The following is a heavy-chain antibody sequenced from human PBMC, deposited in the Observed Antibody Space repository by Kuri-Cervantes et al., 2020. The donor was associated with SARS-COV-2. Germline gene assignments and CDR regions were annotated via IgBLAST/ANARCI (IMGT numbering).Heavy chain of an antibody. Sequence: LSLTCAASGFTFSGHWIHWVRQAPGKGLEWVSVIYSCGSIYYADSVKGRFTISRDNAKNSLYLQMNSLRAEDTAVYYCARGTMIVWYYGMDVWGQGTTVTVSS. J-gene: IGHJ6*02. V-gene: IGHV3-69-1*01. CDR3: ARGTMIVWYYGMDV. D-gene: IGHD3-22*01. CDR1: GFTFSGHW. CDR2: IYSCGSI.